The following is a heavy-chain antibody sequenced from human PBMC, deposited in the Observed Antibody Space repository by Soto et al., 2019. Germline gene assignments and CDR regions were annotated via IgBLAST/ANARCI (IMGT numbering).Heavy chain of an antibody. CDR3: TKDKDDYVWGSYRTYDAFDM. D-gene: IGHD3-16*02. J-gene: IGHJ3*02. CDR1: GFTFSSYA. CDR2: ISGSGGST. V-gene: IGHV3-23*01. Sequence: EVQLLESGGGLVQPGGSLSLFCAASGFTFSSYAMSWVRPAPGKGLEWVSAISGSGGSTYYADSVKGRFTISRDISKNTLYLQVNSLRAEDTAVYYCTKDKDDYVWGSYRTYDAFDMWGQGTMVSVSS.